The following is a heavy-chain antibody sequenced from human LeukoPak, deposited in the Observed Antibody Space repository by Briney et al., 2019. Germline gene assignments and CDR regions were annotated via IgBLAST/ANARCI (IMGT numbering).Heavy chain of an antibody. Sequence: ASVKVSCKPSGYTFTSFDINWGRQATRQGLKWMGWMNPKSGSAGYAQNFQGRVTFTRDTSISTAYMELSSLRSEDTAVYYCARADYEGNNWNDDAFDIWGQGTMVTVSS. CDR1: GYTFTSFD. V-gene: IGHV1-8*03. J-gene: IGHJ3*02. CDR3: ARADYEGNNWNDDAFDI. D-gene: IGHD1-1*01. CDR2: MNPKSGSA.